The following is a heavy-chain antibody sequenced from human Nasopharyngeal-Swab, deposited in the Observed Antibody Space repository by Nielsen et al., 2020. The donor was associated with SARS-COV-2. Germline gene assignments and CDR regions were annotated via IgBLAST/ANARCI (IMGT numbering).Heavy chain of an antibody. CDR1: GFTFSDYY. J-gene: IGHJ6*02. Sequence: GESLKISCAASGFTFSDYYMAWIRQAPGKGLEWVSYISASGRSTDSADSVKGRFTISRDNANNLLFLQMNSLRSEDTAVYYCAKDKTAGPIYYGMDVWGRGTTVTVSS. V-gene: IGHV3-11*01. CDR3: AKDKTAGPIYYGMDV. D-gene: IGHD6-13*01. CDR2: ISASGRST.